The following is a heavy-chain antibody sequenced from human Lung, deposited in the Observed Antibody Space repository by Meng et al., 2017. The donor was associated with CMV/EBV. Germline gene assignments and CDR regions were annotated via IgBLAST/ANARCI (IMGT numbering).Heavy chain of an antibody. V-gene: IGHV3-30-3*01. CDR3: ARDQYYYDSSGYYDY. Sequence: GGSLRLXCAASGFTFSSYAMHWVRQAPGKGLEWVAVISYDGSNKYYADSVKGRFTISRDNSKNTLYLQMNSLRAEDTAVYYCARDQYYYDSSGYYDYWGQG. J-gene: IGHJ4*02. CDR2: ISYDGSNK. CDR1: GFTFSSYA. D-gene: IGHD3-22*01.